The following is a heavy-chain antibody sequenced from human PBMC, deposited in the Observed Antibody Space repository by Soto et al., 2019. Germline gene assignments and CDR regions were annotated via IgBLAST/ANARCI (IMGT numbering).Heavy chain of an antibody. D-gene: IGHD6-19*01. J-gene: IGHJ4*02. CDR2: IIPMFGTA. Sequence: SVKVSCKASGGTFSSYAISWVRQAPGQGLEWMGGIIPMFGTANYAQKFQGRVTITADESTSTAYMELSSLRSEDTAVYYCARSARSSGWYGVFDYWGQGTLVTVSS. V-gene: IGHV1-69*13. CDR3: ARSARSSGWYGVFDY. CDR1: GGTFSSYA.